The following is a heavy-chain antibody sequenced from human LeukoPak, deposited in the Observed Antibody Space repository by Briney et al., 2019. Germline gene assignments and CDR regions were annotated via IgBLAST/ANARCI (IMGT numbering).Heavy chain of an antibody. Sequence: SETLSPTCTVSGGSISSYYWSWIRQPPGKGLEWIGYIYYSGSTNYNPSLKSRVTISVDTSKNQFSLKLSSVTAADTAVYYCARRAAPYGMDVWGQGTTVTVSS. CDR2: IYYSGST. CDR3: ARRAAPYGMDV. CDR1: GGSISSYY. V-gene: IGHV4-59*08. J-gene: IGHJ6*02. D-gene: IGHD6-25*01.